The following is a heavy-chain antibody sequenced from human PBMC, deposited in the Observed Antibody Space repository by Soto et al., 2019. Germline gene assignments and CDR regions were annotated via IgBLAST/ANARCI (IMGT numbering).Heavy chain of an antibody. CDR3: AREGPYSRSWYNWFDP. D-gene: IGHD6-13*01. Sequence: SETLSLTCTVSGGSISSYYWSWIRQPAGKGLEWIGRIYTSGSTNYNPSLKSRVTMSVDTSKNQFSLKLSSVTAADTAVYYCAREGPYSRSWYNWFDPWGQGTLATVSS. V-gene: IGHV4-4*07. CDR2: IYTSGST. J-gene: IGHJ5*02. CDR1: GGSISSYY.